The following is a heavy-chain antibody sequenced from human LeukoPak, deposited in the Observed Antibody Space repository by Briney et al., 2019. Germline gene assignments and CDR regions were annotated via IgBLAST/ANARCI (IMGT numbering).Heavy chain of an antibody. V-gene: IGHV4-39*01. D-gene: IGHD3-10*01. Sequence: PSETLSLTCTVSGGSMSSRSHYWGWIRQPPGKGLEWIGSIDYSGSTYYNPSLGSRVTISVDTSKNQCSLKLTSVTAADTAVYYCARHMVWITNFYYYMDVWGKGTTVTVSS. CDR1: GGSMSSRSHY. J-gene: IGHJ6*03. CDR3: ARHMVWITNFYYYMDV. CDR2: IDYSGST.